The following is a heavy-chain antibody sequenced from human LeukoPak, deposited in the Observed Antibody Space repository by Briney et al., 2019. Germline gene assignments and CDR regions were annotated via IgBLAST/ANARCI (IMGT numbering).Heavy chain of an antibody. Sequence: GGSLRLSCAASDFTLTNAWVNWIRQAPGEGLEWVGRIKSKTDGGTTDFAAPVNGRFTISRDDSTNTVYLQMDSLKTEDTAVYYCARSPLGIAPFDYWGQGTLVTVSS. D-gene: IGHD7-27*01. J-gene: IGHJ4*02. CDR1: DFTLTNAW. CDR2: IKSKTDGGTT. V-gene: IGHV3-15*07. CDR3: ARSPLGIAPFDY.